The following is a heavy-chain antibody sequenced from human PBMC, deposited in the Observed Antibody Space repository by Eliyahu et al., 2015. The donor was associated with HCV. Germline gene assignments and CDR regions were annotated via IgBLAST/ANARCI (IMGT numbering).Heavy chain of an antibody. Sequence: QVQLQESGPGLVKPSETLSLTCXVXGISIRSYYXTXIRXPPGKGLEWIGNXYYXXXTKYNPSLKSRVTISVDTSKSQFSLNLSSVTAADTAVYYCVSMFYYESLGYHYFDSWGQGTLVTVSS. D-gene: IGHD3-22*01. J-gene: IGHJ4*02. CDR2: XYYXXXT. V-gene: IGHV4-59*03. CDR1: GISIRSYY. CDR3: VSMFYYESLGYHYFDS.